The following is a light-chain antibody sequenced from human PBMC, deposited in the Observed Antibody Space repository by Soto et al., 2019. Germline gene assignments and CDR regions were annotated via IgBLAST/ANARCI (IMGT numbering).Light chain of an antibody. Sequence: DIPLTQSPSFLSASVGDTVTITCRASQGMSTYVAWYQQKPGKVPKLLIRSASTLQSGVPPRFSGGGSGTDFTLTISTLQPDDSGIYYCQQLNGYQLAFGGGTNVEIK. J-gene: IGKJ4*01. V-gene: IGKV1-9*01. CDR2: SAS. CDR3: QQLNGYQLA. CDR1: QGMSTY.